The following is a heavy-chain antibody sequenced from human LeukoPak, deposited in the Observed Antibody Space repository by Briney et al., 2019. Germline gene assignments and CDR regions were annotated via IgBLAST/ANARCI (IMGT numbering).Heavy chain of an antibody. Sequence: GGSLRLSCAASGFTFSTFAMSWVRQAPGKGLEWVSAISGSGGSTYYADSVKGRFTISRDSSSNTLYLQMNSLRADDTAVYYCAKTAARFPKDPFDYWGQGTLVTVSS. CDR1: GFTFSTFA. CDR2: ISGSGGST. J-gene: IGHJ4*02. V-gene: IGHV3-23*01. D-gene: IGHD3-3*01. CDR3: AKTAARFPKDPFDY.